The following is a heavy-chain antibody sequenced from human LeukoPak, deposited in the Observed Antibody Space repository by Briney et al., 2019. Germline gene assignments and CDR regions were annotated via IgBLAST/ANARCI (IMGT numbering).Heavy chain of an antibody. CDR3: ARDQYCSSTSCYDY. D-gene: IGHD2-2*01. CDR1: GFTFSSYW. J-gene: IGHJ4*02. Sequence: GGSLRLSCAASGFTFSSYWMSWVRQAPGKGLEWVANIKQDGSEKYYVDSVKGRFTISRDNAKNSLYLQMNSLRAEDMAVYYCARDQYCSSTSCYDYWGQGTLVTVSS. CDR2: IKQDGSEK. V-gene: IGHV3-7*01.